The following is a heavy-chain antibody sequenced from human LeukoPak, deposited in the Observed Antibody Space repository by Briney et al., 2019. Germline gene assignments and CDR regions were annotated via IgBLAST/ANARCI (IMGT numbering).Heavy chain of an antibody. D-gene: IGHD6-6*01. V-gene: IGHV4-39*07. Sequence: SGTLSLTCTVSGGSISSSSYSWGWIRQPPGKGLEWIGSIYYSGSAYYNPSLRSRVTISVDTSKNQFSLKLSSVTAADTAVYYCARTIGSSSGRIDYWGQGTLVTVSS. CDR3: ARTIGSSSGRIDY. CDR2: IYYSGSA. J-gene: IGHJ4*02. CDR1: GGSISSSSYS.